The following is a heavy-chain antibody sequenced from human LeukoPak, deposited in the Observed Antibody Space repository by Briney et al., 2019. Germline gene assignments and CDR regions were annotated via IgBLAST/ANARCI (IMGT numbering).Heavy chain of an antibody. CDR3: ARDRGYDFLAYYMDV. CDR1: GGSISSGSYY. V-gene: IGHV4-61*02. CDR2: IYTSGST. Sequence: PSETLSLTCTVSGGSISSGSYYWSWIRQPAGKGLEWIGRIYTSGSTNYNPSLKSRVTMSVDTSKNQFSLKLSSVTAADTAVYYCARDRGYDFLAYYMDVWGKGTTVTISS. J-gene: IGHJ6*03. D-gene: IGHD3-3*01.